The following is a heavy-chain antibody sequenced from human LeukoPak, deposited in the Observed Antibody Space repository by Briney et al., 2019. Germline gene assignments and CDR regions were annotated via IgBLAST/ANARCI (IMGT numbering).Heavy chain of an antibody. D-gene: IGHD3-10*01. CDR3: AFGSSP. J-gene: IGHJ5*02. CDR1: GFTFSSYR. Sequence: PGGSLRLSCAASGFTFSSYRMSWDRQAPGKGLEWVANIKEDGSEKYYVDSVKGRFTIFRDNAKNSLYLQMNSLRAEDTAVYYCAFGSSPWGQGSLVTVSS. V-gene: IGHV3-7*01. CDR2: IKEDGSEK.